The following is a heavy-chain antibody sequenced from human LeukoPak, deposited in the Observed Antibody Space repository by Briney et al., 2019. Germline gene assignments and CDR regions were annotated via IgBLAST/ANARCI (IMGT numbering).Heavy chain of an antibody. V-gene: IGHV4-31*03. CDR3: AREGYSSSPPIDY. D-gene: IGHD6-13*01. CDR1: GGSISSGGYY. Sequence: SETLSLTCTVSGGSISSGGYYWSWIRQHPGKGLEWIGYIYYSGSTYYNPSLKSRVTISVDTSKNQFSLKLSSVTAAGTAVYYCAREGYSSSPPIDYWGQGTLVTVSS. CDR2: IYYSGST. J-gene: IGHJ4*02.